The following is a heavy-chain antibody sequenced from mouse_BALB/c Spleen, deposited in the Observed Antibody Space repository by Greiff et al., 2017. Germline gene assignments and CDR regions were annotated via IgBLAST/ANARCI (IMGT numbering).Heavy chain of an antibody. J-gene: IGHJ3*01. Sequence: DVMLVESGGGLVQPGGSRKLSCAVSGFTFSSFGMYWVRQAPEKGLEWVAYISSGSSTIYYADTVKGRFTISRDNPKNTLFLQMTSLRSEDTATYCCARSHYDYAWLAYWGQGTLVTVSA. CDR3: ARSHYDYAWLAY. V-gene: IGHV5-17*02. CDR1: GFTFSSFG. D-gene: IGHD2-4*01. CDR2: ISSGSSTI.